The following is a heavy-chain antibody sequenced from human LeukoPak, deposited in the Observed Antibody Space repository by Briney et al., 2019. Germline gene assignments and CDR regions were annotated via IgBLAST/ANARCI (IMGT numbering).Heavy chain of an antibody. CDR3: ATLPDYYYGMDV. V-gene: IGHV1-69*05. Sequence: GASVKVSCKASGGTFSSYAISWVRQAPGQGLEWMGGIIPIFGTANYAQKFQGRVTITRDTSASTAYMELSSLRSEDTAVYYCATLPDYYYGMDVWGQGTTVTVSS. J-gene: IGHJ6*02. CDR2: IIPIFGTA. CDR1: GGTFSSYA.